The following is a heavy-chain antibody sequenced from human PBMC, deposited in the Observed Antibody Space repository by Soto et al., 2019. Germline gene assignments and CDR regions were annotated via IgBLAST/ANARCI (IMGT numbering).Heavy chain of an antibody. CDR2: INAGNGNT. D-gene: IGHD6-19*01. V-gene: IGHV1-3*01. J-gene: IGHJ4*02. CDR1: GYTFTSYA. Sequence: GASVKVSCKASGYTFTSYAMHWVRQAPGQRLEWMGWINAGNGNTKYSQKFQGRVTITRDTSASTAYMELSSLRSEDTAVYYCARDLSSGWSFDYWGQGTLATVSS. CDR3: ARDLSSGWSFDY.